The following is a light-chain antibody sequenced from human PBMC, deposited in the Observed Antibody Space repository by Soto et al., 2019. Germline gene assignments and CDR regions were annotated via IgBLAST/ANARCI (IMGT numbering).Light chain of an antibody. CDR2: GAS. CDR3: QQNYNWPPVT. V-gene: IGKV3-15*01. J-gene: IGKJ4*01. Sequence: EVVMTQSPATVSVFPGEGVTLSCRASQTISTDFAWYQQKPGQAPRLLLYGASTRAPGVRDSFSGGGSGTEFTLTIISLQSEDFAFYYCQQNYNWPPVTFGRGTKVEIK. CDR1: QTISTD.